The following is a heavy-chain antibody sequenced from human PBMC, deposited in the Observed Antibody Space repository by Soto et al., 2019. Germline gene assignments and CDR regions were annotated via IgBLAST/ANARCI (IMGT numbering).Heavy chain of an antibody. CDR2: ISSSSSYI. CDR3: ARGGVYSYGLKH. Sequence: GGSLRLSCAASGFTFSSYSMNWVRQAPGKGLEWVSSISSSSSYIYYADSVKGRFTISRDNAKNSLYLQMNSLRAEDTAVYYCARGGVYSYGLKHWGQGTLVTVSS. J-gene: IGHJ1*01. CDR1: GFTFSSYS. V-gene: IGHV3-21*01. D-gene: IGHD5-18*01.